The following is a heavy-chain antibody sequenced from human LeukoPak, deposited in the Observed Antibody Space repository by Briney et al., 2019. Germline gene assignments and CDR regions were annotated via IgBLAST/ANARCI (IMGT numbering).Heavy chain of an antibody. J-gene: IGHJ4*02. Sequence: ASVKVSCKASGYTFTGYYMHWVRQAPGQGLEWMGWISPNSGGTNYAQKFQGRVTMTRDTSISTAYMELSRLRSDDTAVYYCATDQTPSTIAVPGTVFDYWGQGTLVPVSS. CDR2: ISPNSGGT. CDR3: ATDQTPSTIAVPGTVFDY. V-gene: IGHV1-2*02. D-gene: IGHD6-19*01. CDR1: GYTFTGYY.